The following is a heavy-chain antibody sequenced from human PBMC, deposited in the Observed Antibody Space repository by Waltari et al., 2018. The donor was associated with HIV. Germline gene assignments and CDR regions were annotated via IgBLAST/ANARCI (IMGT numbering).Heavy chain of an antibody. CDR2: ITGSGGGT. CDR1: GFIFSSYA. Sequence: EVQLLESGGGLVQPGGSLRLSCAASGFIFSSYAMSWVRQAPGKGLEGVSAITGSGGGTYSADSVKGRFTFSRDNSQNTLYLQMNSLRAEDTAVYYCAKYLDCSGTSCYTPYFDYWGQGTLVTVSP. CDR3: AKYLDCSGTSCYTPYFDY. D-gene: IGHD2-2*02. J-gene: IGHJ4*02. V-gene: IGHV3-23*01.